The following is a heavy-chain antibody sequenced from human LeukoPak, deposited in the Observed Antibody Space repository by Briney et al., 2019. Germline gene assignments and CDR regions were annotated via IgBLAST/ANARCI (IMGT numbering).Heavy chain of an antibody. V-gene: IGHV3-30-3*01. CDR1: GFTFSSYA. D-gene: IGHD3-10*01. CDR2: ISYDGSNK. CDR3: ARDGLDYYGSGSYYSYYYYYGMDV. Sequence: GGSLRLSCAASGFTFSSYAMHWVRQAPGKGLEWVAVISYDGSNKYYVDSVKGRFTISRDNSKNTLYLQMNSLRAEDTAVYYCARDGLDYYGSGSYYSYYYYYGMDVWGQGTTVTVSS. J-gene: IGHJ6*02.